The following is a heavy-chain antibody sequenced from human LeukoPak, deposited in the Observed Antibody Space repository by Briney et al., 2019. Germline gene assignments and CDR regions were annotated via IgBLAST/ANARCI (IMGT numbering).Heavy chain of an antibody. Sequence: PGGSLRLSCAASGFTFSSYAMSWVRQAPGKGLERVSAISGSGGSTYYADPVKGRFTISRDNSKNTLYLQMNSLRAEDTAVYYCAKSYYDSSGYPDYWGQGTLVTVSS. CDR1: GFTFSSYA. CDR3: AKSYYDSSGYPDY. CDR2: ISGSGGST. V-gene: IGHV3-23*01. J-gene: IGHJ4*02. D-gene: IGHD3-22*01.